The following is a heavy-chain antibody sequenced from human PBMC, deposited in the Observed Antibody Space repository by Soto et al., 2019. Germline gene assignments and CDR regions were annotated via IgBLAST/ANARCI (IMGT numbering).Heavy chain of an antibody. CDR3: ARVNYGDYGGVYDY. Sequence: EVQLVASGGGLVQPGGSLRLSCAASGFTVSSYLMHWVRQAPGKGLVWVSRINSDGSSTSFADSVKGRFTISRDNPKNTLYLQMNSLRAEDTAVYYCARVNYGDYGGVYDYWGQGTLVTVSS. D-gene: IGHD4-17*01. CDR2: INSDGSST. V-gene: IGHV3-74*01. CDR1: GFTVSSYL. J-gene: IGHJ4*02.